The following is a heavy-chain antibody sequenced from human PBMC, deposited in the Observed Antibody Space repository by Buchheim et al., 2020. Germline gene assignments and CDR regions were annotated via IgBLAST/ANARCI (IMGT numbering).Heavy chain of an antibody. CDR1: GFTFSSYG. D-gene: IGHD4-11*01. CDR3: AKDRWYSKPTYFDF. V-gene: IGHV3-23*01. Sequence: EVQLLESGGGLVHPGGSLRLSCAASGFTFSSYGLGWVRQAPGKGLVWVSFISGSGDSTYYADSVKGRFTVSTDTSTKTLFLQMNNLRAEDTALYYCAKDRWYSKPTYFDFWGQGIL. J-gene: IGHJ4*02. CDR2: ISGSGDST.